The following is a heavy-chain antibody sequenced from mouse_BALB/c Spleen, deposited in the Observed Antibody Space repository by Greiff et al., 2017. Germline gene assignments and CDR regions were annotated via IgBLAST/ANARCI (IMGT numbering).Heavy chain of an antibody. V-gene: IGHV2-2*02. CDR3: ARMRDYDLYWYFDV. CDR1: GFSLTSYG. D-gene: IGHD2-4*01. CDR2: IWSGGST. Sequence: VKLMESGPGLVQPSQSLSITCTVSGFSLTSYGVHWVRQSPGKGLEWLGVIWSGGSTDYNAAFISRLSISKDNSKSQVFFKMNSLQANDTAIYYCARMRDYDLYWYFDVWGAGTTVTVSS. J-gene: IGHJ1*01.